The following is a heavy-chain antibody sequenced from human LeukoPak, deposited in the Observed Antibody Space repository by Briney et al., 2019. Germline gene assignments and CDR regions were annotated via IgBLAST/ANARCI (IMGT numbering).Heavy chain of an antibody. J-gene: IGHJ5*02. V-gene: IGHV4-59*01. D-gene: IGHD6-19*01. CDR1: GGSISSYY. CDR3: ARSKVAGTFGPPTWFDP. CDR2: IYYSGST. Sequence: PSETLSLTFTVSGGSISSYYWSWLRQPPGKGLEWIGYIYYSGSTNYNPSLKSRVTISVDTSKNQFSLKLSSVTAADTAVYYCARSKVAGTFGPPTWFDPWGQGTLVTVSS.